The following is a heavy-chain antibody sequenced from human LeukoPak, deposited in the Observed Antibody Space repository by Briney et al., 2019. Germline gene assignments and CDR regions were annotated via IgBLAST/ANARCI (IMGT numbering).Heavy chain of an antibody. V-gene: IGHV1-2*02. J-gene: IGHJ6*03. Sequence: GASVKVSCKASGYTFTGYYMHWVRQAPGQGLEWMGWINPNSGGTNYAQKFQGRVTMTRDTSISTAYMELSRLRSDDTAVYYCAKAAAGTISYYYYMDVWGKGTTVTVSS. D-gene: IGHD6-13*01. CDR2: INPNSGGT. CDR1: GYTFTGYY. CDR3: AKAAAGTISYYYYMDV.